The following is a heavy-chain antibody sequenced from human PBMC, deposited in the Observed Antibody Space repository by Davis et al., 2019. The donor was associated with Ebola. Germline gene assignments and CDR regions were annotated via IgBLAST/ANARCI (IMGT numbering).Heavy chain of an antibody. CDR1: GFTFSTHW. Sequence: GESLKISCAASGFTFSTHWMHWVRQAPGKGLVWVSRITGDGSATNYADSVEGRFTISRDNARNTLYLQMNSLRAEDTAVYYCARDGYDSVFDCWGQGTLVTVSS. J-gene: IGHJ4*02. V-gene: IGHV3-74*01. CDR2: ITGDGSAT. CDR3: ARDGYDSVFDC. D-gene: IGHD5-12*01.